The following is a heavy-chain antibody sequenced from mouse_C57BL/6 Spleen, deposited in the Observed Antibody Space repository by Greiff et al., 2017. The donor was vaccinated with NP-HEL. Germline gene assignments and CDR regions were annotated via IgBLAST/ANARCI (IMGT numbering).Heavy chain of an antibody. Sequence: EVQLQQSGPELVKPGASVKISCKASGYTFTDYYMNWVKQSHGKSLEWIGDINPNNGGTSYNQKFKGKATLTVDKSSSTAYMELRSLTSEDSAVYYCARRTTVVAGGYFDYWGQGTTLTVSS. V-gene: IGHV1-26*01. CDR2: INPNNGGT. CDR3: ARRTTVVAGGYFDY. D-gene: IGHD1-1*01. J-gene: IGHJ2*01. CDR1: GYTFTDYY.